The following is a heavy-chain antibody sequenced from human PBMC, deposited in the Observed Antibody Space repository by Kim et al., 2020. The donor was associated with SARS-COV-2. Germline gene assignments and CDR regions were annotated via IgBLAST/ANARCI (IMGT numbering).Heavy chain of an antibody. Sequence: GGSLRLSCAASGFTFSSYSMNWVRQAPGKGLEWVSSISSSSSYIYYADSVKGRFTISRDNAKNSLYLQMNSLRAEDTAVYYCARELFGVVIIGSNWFDPWRQGTLVTVSS. CDR2: ISSSSSYI. CDR3: ARELFGVVIIGSNWFDP. V-gene: IGHV3-21*01. D-gene: IGHD3-3*01. J-gene: IGHJ5*02. CDR1: GFTFSSYS.